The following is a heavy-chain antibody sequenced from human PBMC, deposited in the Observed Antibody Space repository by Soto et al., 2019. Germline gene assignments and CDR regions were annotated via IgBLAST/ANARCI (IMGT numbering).Heavy chain of an antibody. CDR1: GGSTTSDY. CDR3: VRELNGSGDY. J-gene: IGHJ4*02. D-gene: IGHD3-10*01. Sequence: PGETLTLTCTVSGGSTTSDYWSWIRQPPGKGLEWLGYIFHSLGAKYNPSLGSRGTISLDTSKNQLSLSLRSVTAADTAIYFCVRELNGSGDYWGQGTLVTVSS. CDR2: IFHSLGA. V-gene: IGHV4-59*01.